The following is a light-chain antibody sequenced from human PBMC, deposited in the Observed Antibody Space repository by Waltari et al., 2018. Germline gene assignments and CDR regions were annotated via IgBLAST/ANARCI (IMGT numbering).Light chain of an antibody. CDR3: GTWDNTLSPV. CDR1: PSNIGDNY. CDR2: GDQ. Sequence: QSVLTQPPSVSAAPGQKVTSSCSGSPSNIGDNYVSWYQQFPGAAPKVLIYGDQKRTTGTPDRFSASKSGTSATLDITGLQTGDEADYFCGTWDNTLSPVFGGGTTVTVL. J-gene: IGLJ2*01. V-gene: IGLV1-51*02.